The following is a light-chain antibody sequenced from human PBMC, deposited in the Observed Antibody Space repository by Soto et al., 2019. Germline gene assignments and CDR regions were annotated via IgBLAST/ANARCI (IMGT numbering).Light chain of an antibody. CDR3: QQYHNWPPDT. V-gene: IGKV3-15*01. J-gene: IGKJ2*01. Sequence: EIILTQSPASLSVSPGERATLSCRASQSVNNNLAWYQQKRGQAPRLLIYGASIRATGIPGRFRGSGSGTEFTLTITSLQSEDFAVYFCQQYHNWPPDTFGQGTKLEI. CDR2: GAS. CDR1: QSVNNN.